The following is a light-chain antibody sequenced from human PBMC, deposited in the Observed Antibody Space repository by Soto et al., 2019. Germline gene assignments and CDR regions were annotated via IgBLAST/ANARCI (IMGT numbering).Light chain of an antibody. Sequence: EIVLTQSPGTLSLSPGERATLSCRASQSVSSNLAWYQQKPGQAPRLLIYGVYTRAPGIPARFSGSGSGTEFTLTISSLQPEDFATYYCQQLNSYPITFGQGTRLEI. CDR2: GVY. V-gene: IGKV3D-15*01. CDR1: QSVSSN. CDR3: QQLNSYPIT. J-gene: IGKJ5*01.